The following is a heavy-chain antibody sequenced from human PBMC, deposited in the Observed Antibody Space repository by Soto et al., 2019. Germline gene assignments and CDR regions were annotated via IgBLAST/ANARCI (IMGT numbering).Heavy chain of an antibody. Sequence: GGSLRLSCAASGFTFSTYWMSWVRQAPGKGLEWVANIKQDGSDKYYVDSLKGRFTISRDNAKNSLYLQMNSLRAEDTAVYHCARDDNSGYYMDVWGKGTTVTVSS. CDR3: ARDDNSGYYMDV. CDR2: IKQDGSDK. V-gene: IGHV3-7*01. CDR1: GFTFSTYW. J-gene: IGHJ6*03. D-gene: IGHD6-19*01.